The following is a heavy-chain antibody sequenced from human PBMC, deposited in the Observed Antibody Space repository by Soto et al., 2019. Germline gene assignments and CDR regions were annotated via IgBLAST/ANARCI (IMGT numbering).Heavy chain of an antibody. CDR1: GYTVTSYG. Sequence: ASVKVSCKASGYTVTSYGISWVRQAPGQGLEWMGWISAYNGNTNYAQKLQGRVTMTTDTSTSTAYMELRSLRSDDTAVYYCARGIEYSSSNYWFDPWGQGTLVTVSS. V-gene: IGHV1-18*01. CDR2: ISAYNGNT. J-gene: IGHJ5*02. D-gene: IGHD6-6*01. CDR3: ARGIEYSSSNYWFDP.